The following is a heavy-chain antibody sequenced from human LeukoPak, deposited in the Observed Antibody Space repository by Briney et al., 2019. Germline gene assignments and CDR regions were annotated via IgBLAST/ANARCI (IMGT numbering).Heavy chain of an antibody. CDR1: RYIFTNYW. V-gene: IGHV5-51*01. D-gene: IGHD4-17*01. CDR2: IYPGNSDT. CDR3: ARSTYGDYDS. Sequence: GESLKISCKGFRYIFTNYWIGWVRQMPGKGLEWMGIIYPGNSDTRYSPSFQGQVTISADMSISTAYLQWSSLKASDTAIYYCARSTYGDYDSWGQGTLVTVSS. J-gene: IGHJ4*02.